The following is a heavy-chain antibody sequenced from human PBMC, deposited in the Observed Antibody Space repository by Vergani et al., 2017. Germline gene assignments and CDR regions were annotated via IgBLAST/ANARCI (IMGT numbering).Heavy chain of an antibody. CDR2: VKWNGDSA. V-gene: IGHV3-20*04. J-gene: IGHJ4*02. CDR1: GFTFGDYD. CDR3: ARRGSGNTYYFYY. D-gene: IGHD3-10*01. Sequence: EVQLVESGGGVVQPGGSLRLSCAASGFTFGDYDMNWVRQAPGKGLEWVSRVKWNGDSAVYADSVKGRFTISRDNDKNSLYLQMTSLRAEDTAFYYCARRGSGNTYYFYYWGQGALVTVSS.